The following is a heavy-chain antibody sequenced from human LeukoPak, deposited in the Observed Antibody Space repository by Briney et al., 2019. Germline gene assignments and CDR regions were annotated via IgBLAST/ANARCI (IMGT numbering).Heavy chain of an antibody. CDR1: GFIFGKYA. CDR2: ISGGGDST. D-gene: IGHD2-15*01. CDR3: AKRGPSETRWYPFDY. Sequence: GGSLRLSCVGSGFIFGKYAMTWVRQAPGKGLEWVSTISGGGDSTWNADSVKGRFTVSRDNSKNTLYLQMSSLRVEDTAVYYCAKRGPSETRWYPFDYWGQGTLVTVSS. V-gene: IGHV3-23*01. J-gene: IGHJ4*02.